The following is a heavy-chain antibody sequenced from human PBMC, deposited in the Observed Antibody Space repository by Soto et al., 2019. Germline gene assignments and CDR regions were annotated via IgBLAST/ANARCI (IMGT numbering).Heavy chain of an antibody. D-gene: IGHD5-12*01. V-gene: IGHV3-74*01. CDR2: INSDGSST. CDR1: GSTFSPYW. J-gene: IGHJ4*02. CDR3: VRTTTWATISPFSY. Sequence: VQLVESGGGLVQPGGSLRLSCAASGSTFSPYWLHWVRQAPGKGLVWVSRINSDGSSTSYADSVKGRFTISRDNAKNTLYLQMNSLRAEDTAVYYCVRTTTWATISPFSYGGQGTLVTVSS.